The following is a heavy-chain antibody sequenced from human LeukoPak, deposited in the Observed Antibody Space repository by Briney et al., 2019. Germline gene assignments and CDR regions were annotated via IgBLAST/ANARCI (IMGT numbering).Heavy chain of an antibody. J-gene: IGHJ4*02. V-gene: IGHV4-34*01. Sequence: SETLSLTCAVYGGSFSGYYWSWIRQPPGKGLEWIGEINHSGSTNYNPSLKSRVTISVDTSKNQFSLKLSSVTAADTAVYYCARGIPKWLLKAYYFDCWGQGTLVTVSS. CDR1: GGSFSGYY. D-gene: IGHD3-22*01. CDR3: ARGIPKWLLKAYYFDC. CDR2: INHSGST.